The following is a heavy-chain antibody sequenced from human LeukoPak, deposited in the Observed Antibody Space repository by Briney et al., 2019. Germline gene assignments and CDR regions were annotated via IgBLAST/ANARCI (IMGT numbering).Heavy chain of an antibody. CDR1: GXSIRNYY. J-gene: IGHJ4*02. Sequence: PSETLSLTCTVSGXSIRNYYWSWVRQAPGKGLEWVSVIYSGGSTYYADSVKGRFTISRDNSKNTLYLQMNSLRAEDTAVYYCARYRHLGLLPYYFDYWGQGTLVTVSS. V-gene: IGHV3-53*01. CDR2: IYSGGST. CDR3: ARYRHLGLLPYYFDY. D-gene: IGHD3-22*01.